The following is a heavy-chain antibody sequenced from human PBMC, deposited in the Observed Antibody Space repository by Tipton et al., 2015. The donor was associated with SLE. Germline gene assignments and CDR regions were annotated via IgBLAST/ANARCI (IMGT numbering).Heavy chain of an antibody. CDR1: GGSIRSYY. J-gene: IGHJ3*02. CDR2: IYYSGST. CDR3: ARRVYGDPHNAFDI. V-gene: IGHV4-59*01. D-gene: IGHD4-17*01. Sequence: TLSLTCSVSGGSIRSYYWSWIRQPPGKGLEWIGYIYYSGSTNYNPSLKSRVTISVDTSKNQFSLKLSSVTAADTAVYYCARRVYGDPHNAFDIWGQGTMVTVSS.